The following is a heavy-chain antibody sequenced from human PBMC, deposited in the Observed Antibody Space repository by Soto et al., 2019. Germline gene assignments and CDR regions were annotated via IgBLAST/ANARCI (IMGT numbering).Heavy chain of an antibody. CDR3: AKDSRDGYMGFDY. Sequence: VQLVESGGVVVQPGGSLRLSCAASGFTFDDYTMHWVRQAPGKGLEWVSLISWDGGSTYYADSVKGRFTISRDNSKNSLYLQMNSLRTEDTALYYCAKDSRDGYMGFDYWGQGTLVTVSS. CDR1: GFTFDDYT. J-gene: IGHJ4*02. D-gene: IGHD5-12*01. CDR2: ISWDGGST. V-gene: IGHV3-43*01.